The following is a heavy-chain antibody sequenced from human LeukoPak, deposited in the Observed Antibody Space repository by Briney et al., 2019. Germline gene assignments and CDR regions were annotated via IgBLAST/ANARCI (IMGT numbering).Heavy chain of an antibody. CDR2: ISGSDNNT. Sequence: GGSLRLSCAASGFTLSSYGMSWVRQAPGKRLEWVSAISGSDNNTFYADSVKGRFTISRDKSKNSLYLQMNSLRAEDTALYYCAKDNCSGGSCTHFDYWGQGTLVTVSS. D-gene: IGHD2-15*01. CDR3: AKDNCSGGSCTHFDY. CDR1: GFTLSSYG. J-gene: IGHJ4*02. V-gene: IGHV3-23*01.